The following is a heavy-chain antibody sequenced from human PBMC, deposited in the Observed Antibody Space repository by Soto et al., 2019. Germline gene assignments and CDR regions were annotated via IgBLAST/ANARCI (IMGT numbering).Heavy chain of an antibody. D-gene: IGHD2-2*02. V-gene: IGHV1-69*01. CDR3: ARDEQYRHQAIITEYFGMDV. CDR2: IIPIFGGA. J-gene: IGHJ6*02. Sequence: VQVVQSEAEAKKPGSSVKLSCEVSGVTFSNAAFSWVRQAPGQGLGWMGGIIPIFGGAKYAQKFQGRVEIAADELTYILYMEVTSLTIDDTAVYFCARDEQYRHQAIITEYFGMDVWGQGTTVTVS. CDR1: GVTFSNAA.